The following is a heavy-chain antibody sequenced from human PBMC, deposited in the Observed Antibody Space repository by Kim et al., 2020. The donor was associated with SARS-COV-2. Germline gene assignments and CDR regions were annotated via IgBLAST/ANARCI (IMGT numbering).Heavy chain of an antibody. D-gene: IGHD6-19*01. J-gene: IGHJ4*02. CDR3: ARSLRLVAGDY. V-gene: IGHV3-33*01. Sequence: GGSLRLSCAASGFTFSSYGMHWVRQAPGKGLEWVAVIWYDGSNKYYADSVKGRFTISRDNSKNTLYLQMNSLRAEDTAVYYCARSLRLVAGDYWGQGTLVTVSS. CDR1: GFTFSSYG. CDR2: IWYDGSNK.